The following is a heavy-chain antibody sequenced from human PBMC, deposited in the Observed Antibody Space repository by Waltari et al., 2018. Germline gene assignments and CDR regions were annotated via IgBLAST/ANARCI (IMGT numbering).Heavy chain of an antibody. D-gene: IGHD5-12*01. CDR1: GFTFSSYS. CDR3: ARDPAEMATIYDAFDI. J-gene: IGHJ3*02. CDR2: ISSSSSTI. V-gene: IGHV3-48*04. Sequence: SCAASGFTFSSYSMNWVRQAPGKGLEWVSYISSSSSTIYYADSVKGRFTISRDNAKNSLYLQMNSLRAEDTAVYYCARDPAEMATIYDAFDIWGQGTMVTVSS.